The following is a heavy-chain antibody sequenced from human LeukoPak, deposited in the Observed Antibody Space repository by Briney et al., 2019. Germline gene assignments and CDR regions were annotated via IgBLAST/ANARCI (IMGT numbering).Heavy chain of an antibody. J-gene: IGHJ5*02. Sequence: PSQTLSLTCTVSGGSISSGSYYWSWIRQPAGKGLEWIGRIYTSGSTNYNPSPKSRVTISVDTSKNQFSLKLSSVTAADTAVYYCARDGTMAGNWFDPWGQGTLVTVSS. CDR1: GGSISSGSYY. CDR2: IYTSGST. D-gene: IGHD1/OR15-1a*01. V-gene: IGHV4-61*02. CDR3: ARDGTMAGNWFDP.